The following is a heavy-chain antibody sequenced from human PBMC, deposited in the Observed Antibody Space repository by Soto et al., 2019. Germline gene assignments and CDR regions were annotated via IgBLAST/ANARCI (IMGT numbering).Heavy chain of an antibody. CDR2: FYYGGST. Sequence: QLRPRDSGPGLVKPSETLSLTCGVSDDSISSSNFYWGWLRQSPGKGLEWIGSFYYGGSTYYNPSLTGRVTISVDTSKNQFSLRLNSVTVADTSVFYCARARVGSAFDVWGPATLVTVSS. CDR3: ARARVGSAFDV. D-gene: IGHD1-26*01. V-gene: IGHV4-39*01. J-gene: IGHJ3*01. CDR1: DDSISSSNFY.